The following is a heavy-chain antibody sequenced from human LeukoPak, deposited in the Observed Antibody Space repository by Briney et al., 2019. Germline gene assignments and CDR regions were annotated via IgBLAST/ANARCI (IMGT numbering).Heavy chain of an antibody. CDR1: GFTFSSYG. J-gene: IGHJ4*02. CDR2: ILGGGGT. D-gene: IGHD2-8*02. V-gene: IGHV3-66*01. CDR3: ARGLVLTYYYFES. Sequence: GGSLRLSCAASGFTFSSYGMHWVRQAPGKGLEWVSVILGGGGTYYADSVKGRFTISRDNSKNTLYLQMNSLRAEDTAVYYCARGLVLTYYYFESWGQGTLVTVSS.